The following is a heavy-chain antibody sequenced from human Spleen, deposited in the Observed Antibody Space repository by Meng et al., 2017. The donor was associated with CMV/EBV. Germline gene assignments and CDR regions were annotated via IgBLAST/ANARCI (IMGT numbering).Heavy chain of an antibody. CDR1: GYSISSGYY. CDR2: ISQSERT. Sequence: SETLSLTCTVSGYSISSGYYWSWIRQPPGKGLEWIGEISQSERTNYSPSLKSRLTMSIHTSEKRFSLQLNSVTAADTAVYYCARQGRVYFDYWGQGVLVTVSS. CDR3: ARQGRVYFDY. V-gene: IGHV4-38-2*02. D-gene: IGHD3-10*01. J-gene: IGHJ4*02.